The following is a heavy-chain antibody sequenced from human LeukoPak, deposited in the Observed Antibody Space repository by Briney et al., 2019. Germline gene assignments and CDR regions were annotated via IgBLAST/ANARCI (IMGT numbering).Heavy chain of an antibody. V-gene: IGHV3-23*01. Sequence: GGSLRLSCAASGFTFSTYAMSWVRQAPGKGLEWVSAISGSGGSTYYADSVKGRFTISRDNSKNTLYLKMNSLRAEDTAVYYCAKEFVPAAILSYYYMDVXGKGTTVTV. CDR2: ISGSGGST. D-gene: IGHD2-2*01. CDR1: GFTFSTYA. CDR3: AKEFVPAAILSYYYMDV. J-gene: IGHJ6*03.